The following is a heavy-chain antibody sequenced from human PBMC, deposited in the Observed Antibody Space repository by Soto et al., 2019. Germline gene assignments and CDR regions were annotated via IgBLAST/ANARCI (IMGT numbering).Heavy chain of an antibody. CDR3: AHRPTGWYFDL. V-gene: IGHV2-5*02. J-gene: IGHJ2*01. CDR2: IYWDDDK. CDR1: GFSLSTSGVA. Sequence: ITLKESGPTLVEPTQTLTLTCTFSGFSLSTSGVAVGWIRQPPGKALEWLALIYWDDDKRYSPSLKNRLTITKDTSKNQVVLTMTNMDPVDTATYYCAHRPTGWYFDLWGRGTLVTVSS.